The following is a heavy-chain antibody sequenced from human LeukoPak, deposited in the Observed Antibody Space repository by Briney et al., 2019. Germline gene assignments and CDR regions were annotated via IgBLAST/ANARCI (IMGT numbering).Heavy chain of an antibody. CDR2: ISGDGSRT. Sequence: GGSLRLSCAASGFAFVDYAMNWVRQAPGKGLEWVSAISGDGSRTYYIDSVKGRFTISRDTSKNTLYLHLNSLRAEDTAVYHCVREDVDTSFDYWGHGTLVTVSS. CDR3: VREDVDTSFDY. V-gene: IGHV3-23*01. J-gene: IGHJ4*01. CDR1: GFAFVDYA. D-gene: IGHD5-18*01.